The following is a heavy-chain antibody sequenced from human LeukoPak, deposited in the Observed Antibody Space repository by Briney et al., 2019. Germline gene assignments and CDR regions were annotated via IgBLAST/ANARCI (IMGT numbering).Heavy chain of an antibody. CDR1: GGTFSSYA. V-gene: IGHV1-69*01. D-gene: IGHD3-22*01. J-gene: IGHJ4*02. Sequence: SSVKLSCKASGGTFSSYAISWVRQAPGQGLEWMGGIIPIFGTANYAQKFQGRVTITADESTSTAYMELSSLRSEDTAVYYCARDRKSYYDSSGYSDYFDYWGQGTLVTVSS. CDR3: ARDRKSYYDSSGYSDYFDY. CDR2: IIPIFGTA.